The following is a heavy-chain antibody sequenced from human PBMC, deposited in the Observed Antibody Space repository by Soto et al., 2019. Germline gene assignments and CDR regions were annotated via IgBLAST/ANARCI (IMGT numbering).Heavy chain of an antibody. J-gene: IGHJ4*02. Sequence: ASVKVSFKASGYTFTSYGISWVRQAPGQGLEWMGWISAYNGNTNYAQKLQGRVTMTTDTSTSTAYMELRSLRSDDTAVYYCARSAPGSSGWYAPFDYWGQGTLVTVSS. CDR1: GYTFTSYG. D-gene: IGHD6-19*01. CDR3: ARSAPGSSGWYAPFDY. V-gene: IGHV1-18*01. CDR2: ISAYNGNT.